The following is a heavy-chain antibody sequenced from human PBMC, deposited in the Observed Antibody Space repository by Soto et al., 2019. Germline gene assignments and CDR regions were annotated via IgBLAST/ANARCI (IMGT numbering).Heavy chain of an antibody. J-gene: IGHJ5*02. V-gene: IGHV3-30-3*01. Sequence: QVHLVGSGGGVVQPGRSLRLSCAASGFTFSTFALHWVRQAPGEGLEWVALISHDGRIEKYADSVKGRFTISRDNSKNTLYMQMDSLRREDTGVYYCARDGLPDDFRSGGYWFDPWGQGTQVTFSS. CDR2: ISHDGRIE. CDR1: GFTFSTFA. CDR3: ARDGLPDDFRSGGYWFDP. D-gene: IGHD3-3*01.